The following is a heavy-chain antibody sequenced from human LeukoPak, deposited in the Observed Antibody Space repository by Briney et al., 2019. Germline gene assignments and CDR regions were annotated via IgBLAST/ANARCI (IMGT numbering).Heavy chain of an antibody. Sequence: SETLSLTCAVYGGSFSGYYWSWIRQPPGKGLEWIGEINHSGSTNYNPSLKSRVTISVDTSKNQFSLKLSSVTAADTAVYYCARGFGLYYYDSSGYYYFDYWGQGTLVTVSS. V-gene: IGHV4-34*01. CDR2: INHSGST. CDR1: GGSFSGYY. D-gene: IGHD3-22*01. J-gene: IGHJ4*02. CDR3: ARGFGLYYYDSSGYYYFDY.